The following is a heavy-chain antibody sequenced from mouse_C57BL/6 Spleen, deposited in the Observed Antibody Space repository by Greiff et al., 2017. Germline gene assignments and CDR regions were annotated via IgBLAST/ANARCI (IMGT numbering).Heavy chain of an antibody. J-gene: IGHJ1*03. V-gene: IGHV1-53*01. CDR3: ARGDYGSSLDSYFDV. Sequence: VQLQQPGTELVKPGASVKLSCKASGYTFTSYWMHWVKQRPGQGLEWIGNINPSNGGTNYNEKFKSKATLTVDKSSSTAYMQLSSLTSEDSAVYYCARGDYGSSLDSYFDVWGTGTTVTVSS. D-gene: IGHD1-1*01. CDR2: INPSNGGT. CDR1: GYTFTSYW.